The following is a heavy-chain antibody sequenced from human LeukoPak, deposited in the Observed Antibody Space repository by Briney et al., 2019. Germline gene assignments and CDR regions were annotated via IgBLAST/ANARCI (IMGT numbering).Heavy chain of an antibody. V-gene: IGHV3-30*18. J-gene: IGHJ4*02. D-gene: IGHD6-19*01. CDR2: ISYDGSNK. CDR1: GFTFSSYG. Sequence: PGGSLRLSRAASGFTFSSYGMHWVRQAPGKGLEWVAVISYDGSNKYYADSVKGRFTISRDNSKNTLYLQMNSLRAEDTAVYYCAKDLSPGIAVAGLDYWGQGTLVTVSS. CDR3: AKDLSPGIAVAGLDY.